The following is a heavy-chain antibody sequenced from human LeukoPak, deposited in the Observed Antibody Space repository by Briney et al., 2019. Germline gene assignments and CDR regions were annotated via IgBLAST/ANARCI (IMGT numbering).Heavy chain of an antibody. CDR1: GFTFSSYA. D-gene: IGHD3-22*01. Sequence: GGSLRLSCAASGFTFSSYAMSWVRQAPGKGLEWVANIKQDGSEKYYVDSVKGRLTISRDNAKNSLYLQMNSLRAEDTAVYYCARDLGCYDSSGYYDDAFDIWGQGTMVTVSS. CDR2: IKQDGSEK. CDR3: ARDLGCYDSSGYYDDAFDI. J-gene: IGHJ3*02. V-gene: IGHV3-7*03.